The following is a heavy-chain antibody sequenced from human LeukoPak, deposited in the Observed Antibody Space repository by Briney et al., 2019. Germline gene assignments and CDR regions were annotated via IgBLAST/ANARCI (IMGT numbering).Heavy chain of an antibody. D-gene: IGHD4-11*01. CDR3: ARGHSIEPYYYYYYMDV. Sequence: SETLSLTCTVSGGSISSSSYYWGWIRQPPGKGLEWIGSIYYSGSTYYNPSLKSRVTISVDTSKNQFSLKLSSVTAADTAVYYCARGHSIEPYYYYYYMDVWGKGTTVTVSS. CDR1: GGSISSSSYY. J-gene: IGHJ6*03. V-gene: IGHV4-39*07. CDR2: IYYSGST.